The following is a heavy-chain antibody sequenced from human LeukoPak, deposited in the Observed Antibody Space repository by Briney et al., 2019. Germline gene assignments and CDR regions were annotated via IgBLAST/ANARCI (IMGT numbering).Heavy chain of an antibody. D-gene: IGHD3-9*01. CDR3: ARSSAPYYDILTGYYYYYGMDV. J-gene: IGHJ6*02. CDR2: IIPILGIA. V-gene: IGHV1-69*04. CDR1: GGTFSSYA. Sequence: SVKVSFKASGGTFSSYAISWVRQAPGQGLEWMGRIIPILGIANYAQKFQGRVTITADKSTSTAYMELSSLRSEDTAVYYCARSSAPYYDILTGYYYYYGMDVWGQGTTVTVSS.